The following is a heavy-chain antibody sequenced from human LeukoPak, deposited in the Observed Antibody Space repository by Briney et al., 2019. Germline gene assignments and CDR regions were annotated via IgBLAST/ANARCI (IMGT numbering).Heavy chain of an antibody. J-gene: IGHJ3*02. V-gene: IGHV3-74*01. CDR1: GFTLNTFW. CDR2: LKSGGTTT. CDR3: ARELDAFDI. Sequence: GGSLRLSCAASGFTLNTFWMHWVRQAPGEGLVWISGLKSGGTTTIYADSVKGRFTISRDNAKNTLYLQMNSLRAEDTALYYCARELDAFDIWGQGTMLTVSS.